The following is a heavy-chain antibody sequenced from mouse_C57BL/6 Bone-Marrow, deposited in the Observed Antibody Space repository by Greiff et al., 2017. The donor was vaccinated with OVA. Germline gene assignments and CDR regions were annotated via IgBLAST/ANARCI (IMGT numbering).Heavy chain of an antibody. CDR2: IHPNSGST. Sequence: QVQLQQPGAELVKPGASVKLSCKASGYTFTSYWMHWVKQRPGQGLEWIGMIHPNSGSTNYNEKFKSKATLTVDKSSSTAYMQLSSLTSEDSAVYYCARQDYYGSSRNYFDYWGQGTTLTGSS. D-gene: IGHD1-1*01. J-gene: IGHJ2*01. CDR3: ARQDYYGSSRNYFDY. CDR1: GYTFTSYW. V-gene: IGHV1-64*01.